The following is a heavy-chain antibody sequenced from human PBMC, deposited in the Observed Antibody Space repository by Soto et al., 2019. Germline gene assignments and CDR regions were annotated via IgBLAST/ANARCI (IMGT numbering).Heavy chain of an antibody. J-gene: IGHJ4*02. V-gene: IGHV4-39*01. CDR1: GGSISSSSCY. D-gene: IGHD2-2*01. CDR2: IYYSGST. Sequence: LEILSLTCTVSGGSISSSSCYWGWIRQPPGKGLEWIGSIYYSGSTYYNPSLKSRVTISVDTSKNQFSLKLSSVTAADTAVYYCAHLPAAMTFDYWGQGTLVTVSS. CDR3: AHLPAAMTFDY.